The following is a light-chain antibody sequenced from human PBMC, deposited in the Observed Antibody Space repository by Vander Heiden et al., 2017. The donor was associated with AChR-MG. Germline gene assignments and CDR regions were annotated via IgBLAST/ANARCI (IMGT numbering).Light chain of an antibody. CDR1: SRDVGGDKY. CDR2: DVS. CDR3: SSYTSSFVV. Sequence: QSALPPPASVSASTGHSITIACTGTSRDVGGDKYCSWYQQYPGKARKLMIDDVSNRPAGVSNRFSGSTSGNTASLTISGLQAEDEADYYCSSYTSSFVVFGGGIKLTVL. V-gene: IGLV2-14*01. J-gene: IGLJ2*01.